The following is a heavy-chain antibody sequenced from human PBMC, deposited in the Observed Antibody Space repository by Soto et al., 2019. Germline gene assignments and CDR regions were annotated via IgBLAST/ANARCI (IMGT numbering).Heavy chain of an antibody. V-gene: IGHV2-5*02. J-gene: IGHJ4*02. Sequence: SGPTLVNPTQTLTLTCTFSGFSLSTSGVGVGWIRQPPGKALEWLALIYWDDDKRYSPSLKSRLTITKDTSKNQVVLTMTNMDPVDTATYYCAHSRTYYDILTGYYGSSYSFAYWGQGTLVTVSS. D-gene: IGHD3-9*01. CDR2: IYWDDDK. CDR1: GFSLSTSGVG. CDR3: AHSRTYYDILTGYYGSSYSFAY.